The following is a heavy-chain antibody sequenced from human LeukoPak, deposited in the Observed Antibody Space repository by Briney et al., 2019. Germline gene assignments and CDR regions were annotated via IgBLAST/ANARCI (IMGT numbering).Heavy chain of an antibody. D-gene: IGHD5-18*01. CDR1: GGSISSYY. CDR2: IYYSGST. J-gene: IGHJ4*02. CDR3: ARGTAMVRFDY. Sequence: SETLSLTCTVSGGSISSYYWSWIRKPPGKGLEWIGYIYYSGSTNYNPSLKSRVTISVDTSKNQFSLKLSSVTAADTAVYYCARGTAMVRFDYWGQGTLVTVSS. V-gene: IGHV4-59*08.